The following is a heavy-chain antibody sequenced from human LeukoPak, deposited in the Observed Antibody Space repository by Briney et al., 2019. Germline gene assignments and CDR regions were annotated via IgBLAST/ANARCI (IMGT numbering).Heavy chain of an antibody. D-gene: IGHD5-18*01. Sequence: SGTLSLTCAVSGGSISSNNWWSWVRQPPGKGLEWIGEIFHSGGTNYNPSLKSRVTLLVDRSKNQFSLTLGSVSATDTAVYYCVSPRGFSYGYFDYWGQGTLVTVSS. CDR1: GGSISSNNW. CDR2: IFHSGGT. V-gene: IGHV4-4*02. J-gene: IGHJ4*02. CDR3: VSPRGFSYGYFDY.